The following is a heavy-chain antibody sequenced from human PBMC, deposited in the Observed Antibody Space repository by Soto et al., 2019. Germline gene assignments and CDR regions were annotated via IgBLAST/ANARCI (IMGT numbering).Heavy chain of an antibody. CDR1: GYTFTGYY. Sequence: QVQLVQYGAEVKKPGASVKVSCKASGYTFTGYYMHWVRQAPGQGLEWMGWINPNSGGTNYAQKFQGRVTMTRDTSISTAYMELSRLRSDDTAVYYCARGPGGTGTTWLNWFDPWGQGTLVTVSS. V-gene: IGHV1-2*02. CDR3: ARGPGGTGTTWLNWFDP. D-gene: IGHD1-7*01. CDR2: INPNSGGT. J-gene: IGHJ5*01.